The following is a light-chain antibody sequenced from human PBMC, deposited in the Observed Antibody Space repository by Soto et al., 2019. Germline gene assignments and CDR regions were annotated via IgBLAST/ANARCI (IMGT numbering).Light chain of an antibody. CDR2: DST. V-gene: IGKV3-11*01. J-gene: IGKJ5*01. CDR1: QSIHTS. Sequence: ENVLTQSPGILSLSPGERATLSCRASQSIHTSLAWYQQKSGKPPRLVIYDSTLRANGVPDRFGGSRSGTEFTLTINSLEPEDFAVYYCQQRNVWPPITFGQGTRLEIK. CDR3: QQRNVWPPIT.